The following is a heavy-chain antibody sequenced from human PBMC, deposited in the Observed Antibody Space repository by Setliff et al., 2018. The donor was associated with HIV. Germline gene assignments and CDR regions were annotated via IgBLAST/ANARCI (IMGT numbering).Heavy chain of an antibody. Sequence: PSETLSLTCTVSGGSSSSSTYYWGWIRQIPGMGLEWIGSIYHSGSTFYNPSLRSRVTISVDTSQDQFSLKVTSVTAADTAMYYCARDWRHGYDLNFDYWGQGTLVTVSS. J-gene: IGHJ4*02. V-gene: IGHV4-39*07. CDR1: GGSSSSSTYY. CDR2: IYHSGST. D-gene: IGHD5-12*01. CDR3: ARDWRHGYDLNFDY.